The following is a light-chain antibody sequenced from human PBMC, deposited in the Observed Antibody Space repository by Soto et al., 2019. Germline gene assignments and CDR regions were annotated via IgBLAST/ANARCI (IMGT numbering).Light chain of an antibody. CDR1: QSISSY. Sequence: DIQMTQSPSSLSASVGDRVTITCRASQSISSYLNWYQQKPGKAPKILIYAESSLQSGVPSRFSGSGSGTDLTLTISSLQPEDFATYSCQQSYNSPQTCGRGTKVDIK. CDR3: QQSYNSPQT. V-gene: IGKV1-39*01. CDR2: AES. J-gene: IGKJ1*01.